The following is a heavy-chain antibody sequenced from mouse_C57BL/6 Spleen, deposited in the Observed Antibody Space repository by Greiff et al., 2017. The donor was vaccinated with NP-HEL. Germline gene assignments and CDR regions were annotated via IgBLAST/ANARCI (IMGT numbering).Heavy chain of an antibody. J-gene: IGHJ1*03. D-gene: IGHD6-1*01. CDR1: GFTFTDYN. CDR2: INPNNGGT. V-gene: IGHV1-18*01. Sequence: VQLQQSGPELVKPGASVKIPCKASGFTFTDYNMDWVKQSHGKSLEWIGVINPNNGGTIYNQKFKGKATLTVDKSSSTAYMELSSLTSEDTAVYYCARGSHWYFDVWGKGTSVTVSS. CDR3: ARGSHWYFDV.